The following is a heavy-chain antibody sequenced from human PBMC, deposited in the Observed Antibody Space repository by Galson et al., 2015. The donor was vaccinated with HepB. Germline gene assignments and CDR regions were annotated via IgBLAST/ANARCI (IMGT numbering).Heavy chain of an antibody. J-gene: IGHJ4*02. CDR1: GYTLTNYG. D-gene: IGHD3-22*01. V-gene: IGHV1-18*04. CDR2: ISAYNGNT. CDR3: ARALSDYYDPSCCPFDY. Sequence: SVKVSCKASGYTLTNYGFSWVRQAPGQGLEWIGWISAYNGNTNYAQKLPGRVTITTDTSTSTSYMARRSLRTDDTAVYYCARALSDYYDPSCCPFDYWGQGTLVTVSS.